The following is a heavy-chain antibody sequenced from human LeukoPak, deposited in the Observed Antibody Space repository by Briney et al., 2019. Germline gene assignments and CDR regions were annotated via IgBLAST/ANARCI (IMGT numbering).Heavy chain of an antibody. CDR1: GYTFTSYD. CDR3: ARGKTEPRYDFWSGYRYYYYGMDV. CDR2: MNPNSGNT. J-gene: IGHJ6*02. Sequence: ASVKVSCKASGYTFTSYDINWVRQATGQGLEWMGWMNPNSGNTGYAQKFQGRVTMTWNTSISTAYMELSSLRSEDTAVYYCARGKTEPRYDFWSGYRYYYYGMDVWGQGTTVTVSS. V-gene: IGHV1-8*01. D-gene: IGHD3-3*01.